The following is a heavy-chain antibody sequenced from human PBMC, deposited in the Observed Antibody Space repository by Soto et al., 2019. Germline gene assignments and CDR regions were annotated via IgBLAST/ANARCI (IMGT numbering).Heavy chain of an antibody. Sequence: PSETLSLTCAVSGGSFSGYYWSWIRQPPGKGLEWIGEINHSGSTNYNPSLKSRVTISVDTSKNQFSLKLSSVTAADTAVYYCARGYGRNFHYWGQGTLVTVSS. D-gene: IGHD3-10*01. CDR1: GGSFSGYY. V-gene: IGHV4-34*01. CDR2: INHSGST. J-gene: IGHJ4*02. CDR3: ARGYGRNFHY.